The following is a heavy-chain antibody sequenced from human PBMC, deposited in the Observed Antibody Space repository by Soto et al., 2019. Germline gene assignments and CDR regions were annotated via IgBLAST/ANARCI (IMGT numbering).Heavy chain of an antibody. J-gene: IGHJ6*02. CDR2: IIPNSGGT. CDR3: ARDSSRPYYYYGMDV. Sequence: ASVKVSCKASGGTFSSYAISWVRQAPGQGLEWMGGIIPNSGGTNYAQKFQGRVTMTRDTSISTAYMELSRLRSDDTAVYYCARDSSRPYYYYGMDVWGQGTTVTVSS. D-gene: IGHD6-13*01. V-gene: IGHV1-2*02. CDR1: GGTFSSYA.